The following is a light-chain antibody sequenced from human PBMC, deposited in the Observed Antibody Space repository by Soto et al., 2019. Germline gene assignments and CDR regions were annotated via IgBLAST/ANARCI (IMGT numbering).Light chain of an antibody. Sequence: IQMTQSPSSVSAYVGDRVTITCRASQSVSRSLNWYQQRPGKAPDLLIFAASNLRSGVPSRFSGSGFGTDFTLTINNLQPEDVAIYYCQQTYRFPRTFGQGTKVDIK. CDR2: AAS. J-gene: IGKJ1*01. CDR3: QQTYRFPRT. CDR1: QSVSRS. V-gene: IGKV1-39*01.